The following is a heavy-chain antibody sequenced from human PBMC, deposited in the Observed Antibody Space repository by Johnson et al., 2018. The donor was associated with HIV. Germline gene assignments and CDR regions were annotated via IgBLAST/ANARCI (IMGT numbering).Heavy chain of an antibody. Sequence: QVQLVESGGGVVQPGGSLRLSCAASGFTFNNYGMHWVRQSPGKGLEWVAFIRFDETIKYYGDSVKGRFTISRDNSKNTLYLQMNSLKTEDTAVYYCTTDLLRWLQGENAFDIWGQGTMVTVSS. CDR3: TTDLLRWLQGENAFDI. CDR1: GFTFNNYG. V-gene: IGHV3-30*02. CDR2: IRFDETIK. D-gene: IGHD5-24*01. J-gene: IGHJ3*02.